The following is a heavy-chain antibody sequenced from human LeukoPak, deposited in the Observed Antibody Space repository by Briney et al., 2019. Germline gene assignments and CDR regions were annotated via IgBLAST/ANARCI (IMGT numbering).Heavy chain of an antibody. CDR3: ARGVVPAAMGWFGP. J-gene: IGHJ5*02. V-gene: IGHV1-69*05. CDR1: GGTFSSYA. D-gene: IGHD2-2*01. Sequence: ASVKVSCKASGGTFSSYAISWVRQAPGQGLEWMGGIIPIFGTANYAQKFQGRVTITTDESTSTAYMELSSLRSEDTAVYYCARGVVPAAMGWFGPWGQGTLVTVSS. CDR2: IIPIFGTA.